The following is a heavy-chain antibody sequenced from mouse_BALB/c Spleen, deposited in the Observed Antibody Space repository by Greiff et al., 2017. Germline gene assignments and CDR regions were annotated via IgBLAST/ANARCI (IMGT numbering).Heavy chain of an antibody. CDR1: GFSLTSYG. CDR2: IWAGGST. V-gene: IGHV2-9*02. Sequence: QVQLQQSGPGLVAPSQSLSITCTVSGFSLTSYGVHWVRQPPGKGLEWLGVIWAGGSTNYNSALMSRLSISKDNSKSQVFLKMNSLQTDDTAMYYCARVYYGYDDAMDYWGQGTSVTVSS. CDR3: ARVYYGYDDAMDY. J-gene: IGHJ4*01. D-gene: IGHD2-2*01.